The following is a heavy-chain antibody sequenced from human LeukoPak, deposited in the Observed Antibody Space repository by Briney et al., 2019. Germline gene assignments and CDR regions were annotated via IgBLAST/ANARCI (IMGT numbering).Heavy chain of an antibody. V-gene: IGHV3-21*01. CDR3: ARHGGDHGVKVPFDY. J-gene: IGHJ4*02. D-gene: IGHD2-21*02. CDR1: GFTFSSYA. CDR2: ISSTTSYI. Sequence: PGGSLRLSCAASGFTFSSYAMNWVRQAPGKGLEWVASISSTTSYIYEADSIKGRFSISRDNARNSLYLQMNSLRTDDTAIYYCARHGGDHGVKVPFDYWGQGTLVTVSS.